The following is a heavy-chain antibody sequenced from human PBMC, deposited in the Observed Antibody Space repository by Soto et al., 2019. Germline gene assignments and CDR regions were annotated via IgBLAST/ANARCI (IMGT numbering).Heavy chain of an antibody. CDR2: IDPSDSYT. V-gene: IGHV5-10-1*01. CDR1: GYSFTSYW. CDR3: ARHSEDIVVVPAARVGYYYYGMDV. J-gene: IGHJ6*02. D-gene: IGHD2-2*01. Sequence: PGESLKISCKGSGYSFTSYWISWVRQMPGKGLEWMGRIDPSDSYTNYSPSFQGHVTISADKSISTAYLQWSSLKASDTAMYYCARHSEDIVVVPAARVGYYYYGMDVWGQGTTVTVSS.